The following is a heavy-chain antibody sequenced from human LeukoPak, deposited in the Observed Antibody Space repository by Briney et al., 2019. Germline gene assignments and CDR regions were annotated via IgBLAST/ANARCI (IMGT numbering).Heavy chain of an antibody. Sequence: PGGSLRLSCAASGFTFSSYAMNWVRQAPGKGLEWVSAIIGSGVNTYYADSVKGRFTISRDNSKNMLYLQMNSLRAEDTAVYYCAKRLSHSFDSWGQGTLVTVSS. CDR3: AKRLSHSFDS. CDR1: GFTFSSYA. J-gene: IGHJ4*02. D-gene: IGHD6-19*01. CDR2: IIGSGVNT. V-gene: IGHV3-23*01.